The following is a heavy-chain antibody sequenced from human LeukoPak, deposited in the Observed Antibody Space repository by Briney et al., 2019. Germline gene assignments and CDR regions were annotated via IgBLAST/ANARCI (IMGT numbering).Heavy chain of an antibody. V-gene: IGHV4-34*01. Sequence: KPSETLSLTCAVYGGSFSGYYWSWIRQPPGKGLEWIGEINHSGSTNYNPSLKSRVTISVDTSKNQFSLKLSSVTAADTAMYYCARGFVETAMVSLPFDYWGQGTLVTVSS. J-gene: IGHJ4*02. CDR2: INHSGST. CDR3: ARGFVETAMVSLPFDY. CDR1: GGSFSGYY. D-gene: IGHD5-18*01.